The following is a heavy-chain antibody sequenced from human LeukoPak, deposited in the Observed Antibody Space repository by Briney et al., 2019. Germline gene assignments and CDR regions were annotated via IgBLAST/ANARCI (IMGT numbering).Heavy chain of an antibody. CDR2: IYYSGST. CDR1: GGSISSSSYY. CDR3: ASSSVTTFSGCDY. V-gene: IGHV4-39*01. Sequence: PSETLSLTCTVSGGSISSSSYYWGWIRQPPGKGLEWIGSIYYSGSTYYNPSLKSRVTISVDTSKNQFSLKLSSVTAADTAVYYCASSSVTTFSGCDYWGQGTLVTVSS. J-gene: IGHJ4*02. D-gene: IGHD4-11*01.